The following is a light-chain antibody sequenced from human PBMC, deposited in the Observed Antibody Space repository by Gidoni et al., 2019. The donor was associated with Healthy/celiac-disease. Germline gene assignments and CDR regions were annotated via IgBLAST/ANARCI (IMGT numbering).Light chain of an antibody. Sequence: VIWMTQSPSLLSASTGDRVTISCRMSQGIRSYLAWYQQKPGKAPELLIYAASTLQSGVPSRFGGSGSGTDFTLTISCLQSEDFATYYCQQYYSFPYSFGQGTKLEIK. CDR2: AAS. CDR1: QGIRSY. J-gene: IGKJ2*03. CDR3: QQYYSFPYS. V-gene: IGKV1D-8*01.